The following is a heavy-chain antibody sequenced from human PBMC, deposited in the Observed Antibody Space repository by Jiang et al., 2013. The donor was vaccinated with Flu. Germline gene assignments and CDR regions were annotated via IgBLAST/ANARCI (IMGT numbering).Heavy chain of an antibody. V-gene: IGHV4-59*08. CDR1: GGSISSYY. D-gene: IGHD3-3*01. CDR2: IYYSGST. Sequence: PGLVKPSETLSLTCTVSGGSISSYYWSWIRQPPGKGLEWIGYIYYSGSTNYNPSLKSRVTISVDTSKNQFSLKLSSVTAADTAVYYCARVGALYDFWSGYFALETPPYGMDVWGQGTTVTVSS. CDR3: ARVGALYDFWSGYFALETPPYGMDV. J-gene: IGHJ6*02.